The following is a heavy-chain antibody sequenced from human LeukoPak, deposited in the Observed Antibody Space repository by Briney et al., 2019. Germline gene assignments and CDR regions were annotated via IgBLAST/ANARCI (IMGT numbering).Heavy chain of an antibody. CDR1: GFTFNSYT. V-gene: IGHV3-23*01. J-gene: IGHJ6*03. CDR3: GKLPAAGGDYVYMDA. D-gene: IGHD3-10*01. CDR2: ISGSGGST. Sequence: GGSLRLSCAASGFTFNSYTMSWVRQAPGKGLEWVSAISGSGGSTYYADSVKGRFTISRDNSKNTLYLQMNSLRAEDTAVYYCGKLPAAGGDYVYMDAWGEGTMVTVSS.